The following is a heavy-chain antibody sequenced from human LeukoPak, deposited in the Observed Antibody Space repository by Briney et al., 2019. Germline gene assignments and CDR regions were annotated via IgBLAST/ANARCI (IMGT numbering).Heavy chain of an antibody. J-gene: IGHJ5*02. CDR2: IYYSGST. Sequence: PSETLSLTCTVPGGSISSYYWSWIRQPPGKGLEWIGYIYYSGSTNYNPSLKSRVTISVDTSKNQFSLKLSSVTAADTAVYYCARQEWLRFGWFDPWGQGTLVTVSS. CDR1: GGSISSYY. V-gene: IGHV4-59*08. CDR3: ARQEWLRFGWFDP. D-gene: IGHD5-12*01.